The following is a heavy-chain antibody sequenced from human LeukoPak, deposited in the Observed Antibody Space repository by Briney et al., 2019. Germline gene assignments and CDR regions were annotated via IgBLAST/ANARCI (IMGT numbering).Heavy chain of an antibody. J-gene: IGHJ4*02. CDR2: VYPGDSET. CDR3: AREAPGDGYNSFPFDY. CDR1: GYSFISYW. V-gene: IGHV5-51*01. Sequence: GESLKISCKASGYSFISYWIAWVRQMPGKGLECIGIVYPGDSETKYSPSFQGQVTISADKSINTAYLQWRSLKASDTAMYYCAREAPGDGYNSFPFDYWGQGTLVTVSS. D-gene: IGHD5-24*01.